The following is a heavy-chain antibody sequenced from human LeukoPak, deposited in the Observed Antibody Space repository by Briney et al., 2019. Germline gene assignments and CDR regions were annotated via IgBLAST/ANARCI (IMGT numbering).Heavy chain of an antibody. CDR2: ISGTGGNT. CDR3: AEYRYSGSPHYFDY. J-gene: IGHJ4*02. D-gene: IGHD5-12*01. V-gene: IGHV3-23*01. CDR1: GFTFRRYP. Sequence: GGSLRLSCAASGFTFRRYPMSWVRQAPGEGLECVSGISGTGGNTYYADPVKGRFTISRENSKTTLYLQINSLRAEDTAVYYCAEYRYSGSPHYFDYWAQGTLVTVSS.